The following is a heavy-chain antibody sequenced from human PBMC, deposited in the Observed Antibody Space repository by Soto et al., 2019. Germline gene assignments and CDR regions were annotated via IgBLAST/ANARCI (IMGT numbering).Heavy chain of an antibody. CDR2: IYYSGST. D-gene: IGHD4-17*01. Sequence: QVQLQESGPGLVKPSETLSLTCTVSGGSISSYYWSWVRQPPGKGLEWIGYIYYSGSTDYNPSLQSRVTRSVDTSKNQFSLKLSSVTAADTAVYYWARRYGRAFDIWGQGTMVTVSS. CDR1: GGSISSYY. V-gene: IGHV4-59*08. J-gene: IGHJ3*02. CDR3: ARRYGRAFDI.